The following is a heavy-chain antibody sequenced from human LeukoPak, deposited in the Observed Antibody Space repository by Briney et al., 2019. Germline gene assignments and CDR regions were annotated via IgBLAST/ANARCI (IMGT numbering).Heavy chain of an antibody. D-gene: IGHD3-10*01. V-gene: IGHV3-11*01. Sequence: GGSLRLSCAASGFTFSDYYMSWIRQAPGKGLEWVSYISSSGSTIYYADSVKGRFTISRDDAKNSLYLQMNSLRAEDTAVYYCARDQESYYYGSGSSDYWGQGTLVTVSS. CDR3: ARDQESYYYGSGSSDY. J-gene: IGHJ4*02. CDR2: ISSSGSTI. CDR1: GFTFSDYY.